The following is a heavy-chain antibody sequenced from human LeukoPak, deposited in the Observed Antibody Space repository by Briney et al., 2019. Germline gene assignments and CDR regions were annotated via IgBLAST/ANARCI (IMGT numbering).Heavy chain of an antibody. CDR2: IYHSGST. Sequence: SSETLSLTCTVSGYSISSGYYWGWIRQPPGKGLEWIGSIYHSGSTYYNPSLKSRVTISVDTSKNQFSLKLSSVTAAGTAVYYCGGINGVDFDYWGQGTLVTVSS. V-gene: IGHV4-38-2*02. D-gene: IGHD2-8*01. CDR3: GGINGVDFDY. CDR1: GYSISSGYY. J-gene: IGHJ4*02.